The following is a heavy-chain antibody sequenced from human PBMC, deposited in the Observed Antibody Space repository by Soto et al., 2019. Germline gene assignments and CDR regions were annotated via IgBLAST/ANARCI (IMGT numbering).Heavy chain of an antibody. J-gene: IGHJ4*02. CDR2: ISYDGSNK. V-gene: IGHV3-30*18. Sequence: QVQLVESGGGVVQPGRSLRLSCAASGFTFSSYGMHWVRQAPGKGLEWVAVISYDGSNKYYADSVKGRFTISRDNSKNTLYLQMNSLRAEDTAVYYCAKDRSLGGYGFDLGYWGQGTLVTVSS. CDR1: GFTFSSYG. CDR3: AKDRSLGGYGFDLGY. D-gene: IGHD1-26*01.